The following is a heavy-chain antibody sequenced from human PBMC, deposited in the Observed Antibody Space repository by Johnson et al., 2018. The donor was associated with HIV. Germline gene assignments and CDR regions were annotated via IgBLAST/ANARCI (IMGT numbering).Heavy chain of an antibody. CDR1: GFTFSSYG. Sequence: QVQLVESGGGVVQPGGSLRLSCAASGFTFSSYGMHWVRQAPGKGLEWVAFIRYDGSNKYYVDSVKGRFTISRDNANNSLYLQMNSLRAEDTAVYYCARPSNWRVWADAVDIWGQGTLVTVSS. J-gene: IGHJ3*02. CDR3: ARPSNWRVWADAVDI. V-gene: IGHV3-30*02. D-gene: IGHD1-1*01. CDR2: IRYDGSNK.